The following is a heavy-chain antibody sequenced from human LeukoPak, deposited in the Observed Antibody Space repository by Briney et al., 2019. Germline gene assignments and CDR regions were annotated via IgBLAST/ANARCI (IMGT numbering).Heavy chain of an antibody. D-gene: IGHD3-10*01. V-gene: IGHV4-39*01. J-gene: IGHJ3*02. CDR3: ARHVAYGPLEI. CDR2: IYYTGIT. CDR1: GGSISSSSYF. Sequence: SETLSLTCTVSGGSISSSSYFWDWIRQPPGKGLEWIGNIYYTGITDYNPSLKSRVTMSVDTSNNQFSLQVNSVTATDTAAYYCARHVAYGPLEIWGQGTMVTVSS.